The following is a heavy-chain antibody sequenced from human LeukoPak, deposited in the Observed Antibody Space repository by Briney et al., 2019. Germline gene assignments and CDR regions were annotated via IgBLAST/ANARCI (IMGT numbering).Heavy chain of an antibody. D-gene: IGHD6-13*01. CDR2: IKQDGSEK. V-gene: IGHV3-7*01. CDR3: ARDYGRYSSSWYRKNNYYYYMDV. CDR1: GFTFSSYW. Sequence: GGSLRLSCAASGFTFSSYWMSWVRQAPGKGLEWVANIKQDGSEKYYVDSVKGRFTISRDNAKNSLYLQMNSLRAEDTAVYYCARDYGRYSSSWYRKNNYYYYMDVWGKGTTVTVSS. J-gene: IGHJ6*03.